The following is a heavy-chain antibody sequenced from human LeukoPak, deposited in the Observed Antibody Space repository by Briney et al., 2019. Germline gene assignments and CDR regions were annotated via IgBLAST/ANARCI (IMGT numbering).Heavy chain of an antibody. CDR3: ARGDLVGAVQNWFDP. J-gene: IGHJ5*02. Sequence: GGSLRLSCAASGFTFSSYAMHWVRQAPGKGLEWVSGINWNGGSTGYADSVKGRFTISRDNAKNSLYLQMNSLRAEDTALYHCARGDLVGAVQNWFDPWGQGTLVTVSS. V-gene: IGHV3-20*01. CDR1: GFTFSSYA. CDR2: INWNGGST. D-gene: IGHD1-26*01.